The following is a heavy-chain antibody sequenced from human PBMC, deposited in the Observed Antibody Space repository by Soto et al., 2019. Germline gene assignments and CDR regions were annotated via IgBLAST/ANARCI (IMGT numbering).Heavy chain of an antibody. D-gene: IGHD5-12*01. CDR3: AKGPQSGYDLYYFDY. CDR1: GFTFSSYA. V-gene: IGHV3-23*01. Sequence: GGSLRLSCAASGFTFSSYAMSWVRQAPGKGLEWVSAISGSGGSTYYADSVKGRFTISRDNSKNTLYLQMNSLRAEDTAVYYCAKGPQSGYDLYYFDYWGQGTLVTVSS. J-gene: IGHJ4*02. CDR2: ISGSGGST.